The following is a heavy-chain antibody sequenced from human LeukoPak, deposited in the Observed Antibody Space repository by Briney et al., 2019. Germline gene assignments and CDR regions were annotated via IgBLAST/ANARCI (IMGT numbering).Heavy chain of an antibody. CDR2: MSPNSGDT. CDR1: GYTFTSYD. V-gene: IGHV1-8*01. D-gene: IGHD7-27*01. CDR3: ARGPPNWGYDY. J-gene: IGHJ4*02. Sequence: ASVKVSCKASGYTFTSYDFNWVRQATGQRPEWMGWMSPNSGDTGYAQKYQDRVTMTRNTSISTAYMELSSLRSDDTAVYYCARGPPNWGYDYWGPGTLVTVSS.